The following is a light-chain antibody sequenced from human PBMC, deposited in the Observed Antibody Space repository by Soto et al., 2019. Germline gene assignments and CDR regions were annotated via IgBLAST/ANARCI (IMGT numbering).Light chain of an antibody. CDR2: EGI. V-gene: IGLV2-23*01. CDR1: SSNIGGYNV. CDR3: CSYVGATTYV. J-gene: IGLJ1*01. Sequence: QSVLTQPASVSGSPGQSITISCSGTSSNIGGYNVVSWYQQHPGKAPKVIVHEGIKRPSGVSDRFSGSTSGSTASLTISGLQAEDEAEYYCCSYVGATTYVFGSGTKVTVL.